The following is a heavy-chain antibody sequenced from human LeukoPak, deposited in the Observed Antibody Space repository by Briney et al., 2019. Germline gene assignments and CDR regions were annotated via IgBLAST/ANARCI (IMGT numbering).Heavy chain of an antibody. V-gene: IGHV3-23*01. J-gene: IGHJ2*01. Sequence: GGSLRLSCAASGFTFTSQVMAWVRQAPAKGLEWVSAITGSGDNTSYADSVKGRFTISRNNSKNTLYLQMNSLSAEDTAVYYCAKMQGYFDLWGRGTLVTVSS. CDR2: ITGSGDNT. CDR1: GFTFTSQV. CDR3: AKMQGYFDL.